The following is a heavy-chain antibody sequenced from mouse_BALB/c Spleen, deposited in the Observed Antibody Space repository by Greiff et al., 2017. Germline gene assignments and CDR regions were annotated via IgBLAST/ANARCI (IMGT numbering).Heavy chain of an antibody. CDR1: GFSLTDYG. Sequence: VKLVESGPGLVAPSQSLSITCTVSGFSLTDYGVSWIRQPPGKGLEWLGVIWGGGSTYYNSALKSRLSISKDNSKSQVFLKMNSLQTDDTDMYYCDTHGEVRAWCAYGRQGTGVTVSA. J-gene: IGHJ3*01. CDR3: DTHGEVRAWCAY. CDR2: IWGGGST. V-gene: IGHV2-6-5*01.